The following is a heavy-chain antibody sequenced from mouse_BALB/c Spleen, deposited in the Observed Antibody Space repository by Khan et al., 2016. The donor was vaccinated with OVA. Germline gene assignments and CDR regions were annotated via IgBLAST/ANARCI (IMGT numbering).Heavy chain of an antibody. CDR3: AKNYRYDVYFDY. CDR2: IYPFNDDT. CDR1: GYTFTSYV. D-gene: IGHD2-14*01. V-gene: IGHV1S136*01. Sequence: VQLQQPGPELVKPGASVKMSCKASGYTFTSYVLHWLRQKPGQGLEWIGYIYPFNDDTKYNEKFKGEATLTSDKSSTTAYMELSSLTSEDSAVXYCAKNYRYDVYFDYWGQGTTLTVSS. J-gene: IGHJ2*01.